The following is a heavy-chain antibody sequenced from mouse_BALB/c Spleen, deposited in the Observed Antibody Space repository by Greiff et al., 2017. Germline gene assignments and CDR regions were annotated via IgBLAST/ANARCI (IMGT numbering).Heavy chain of an antibody. V-gene: IGHV2-5-1*01. J-gene: IGHJ4*01. CDR2: IWRGGST. D-gene: IGHD2-10*02. CDR1: GFSLTSYG. CDR3: AKNTGYGNYLYAMDY. Sequence: VKLVESGPSLVQPSQSLSITCTVSGFSLTSYGVHWVRQSPGKGLEWLGVIWRGGSTDYNAAFMSRLSITKDNSKSQVFFKMNSLQADDTAIYYCAKNTGYGNYLYAMDYWGQGTSVTVSS.